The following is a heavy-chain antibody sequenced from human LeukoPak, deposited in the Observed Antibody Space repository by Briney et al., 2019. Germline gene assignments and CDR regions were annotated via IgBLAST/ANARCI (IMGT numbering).Heavy chain of an antibody. CDR3: ARSLAHYYDSSGYYRPLYYFDY. V-gene: IGHV1-2*02. CDR2: INPNSGGT. D-gene: IGHD3-22*01. Sequence: ASVKVSCKASGYTFTGYYIHWVRQAPGQGLEWMGWINPNSGGTNYAQKFQGRVTMTRDTSISTAYMELSRLRSDDTAVYYCARSLAHYYDSSGYYRPLYYFDYWGQGTLVTVSS. J-gene: IGHJ4*02. CDR1: GYTFTGYY.